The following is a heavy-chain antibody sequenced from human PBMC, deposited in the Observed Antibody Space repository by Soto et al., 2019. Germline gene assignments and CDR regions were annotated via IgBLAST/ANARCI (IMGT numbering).Heavy chain of an antibody. CDR2: ISRSSSTT. CDR1: GFTFSSYS. CDR3: SRDSDYYDSSGYYPEYFQH. J-gene: IGHJ1*01. D-gene: IGHD3-22*01. V-gene: IGHV3-48*02. Sequence: GGSLRLSCAASGFTFSSYSMNWVRQAPGKGLEWVSYISRSSSTTYYADSVKGRFTISRDNAKNSLYLQMNSLRDEDTAVYYCSRDSDYYDSSGYYPEYFQHWGQGTLVTVSS.